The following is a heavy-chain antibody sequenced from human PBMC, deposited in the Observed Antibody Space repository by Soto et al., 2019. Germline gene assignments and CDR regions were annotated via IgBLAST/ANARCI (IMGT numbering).Heavy chain of an antibody. CDR1: GFTFRNYF. Sequence: GGALRLSCVASGFTFRNYFMNWIRQAPGKGPEWLSHISSDESTVFYADSVKGRFTTSRDNAKNSVYLQMNSLRAEDTAVYYCATLTAPSDYWGQGSLVTVSS. V-gene: IGHV3-11*01. CDR3: ATLTAPSDY. CDR2: ISSDESTV. J-gene: IGHJ4*02. D-gene: IGHD2-21*02.